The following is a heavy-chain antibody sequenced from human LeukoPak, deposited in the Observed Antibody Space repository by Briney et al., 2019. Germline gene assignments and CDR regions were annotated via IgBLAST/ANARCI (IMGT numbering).Heavy chain of an antibody. CDR1: GYTFTSYG. CDR3: AWSIAARYLFDY. Sequence: GASVKVSCKASGYTFTSYGISWVRQAPGQGREWMGWISAYNGNTNYAQKLQGRVTMTTDTSTSTAYMELRSLRSDDTAVYYCAWSIAARYLFDYWGQGTLVTVSS. CDR2: ISAYNGNT. V-gene: IGHV1-18*01. D-gene: IGHD6-6*01. J-gene: IGHJ4*02.